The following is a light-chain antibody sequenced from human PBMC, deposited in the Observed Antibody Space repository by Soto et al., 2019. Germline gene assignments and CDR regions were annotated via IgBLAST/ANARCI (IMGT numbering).Light chain of an antibody. CDR2: AAS. Sequence: DIQMTQSPSSLSASVGARLTIPCRASQGITNYLAWYQQKPGKVPKLLIYAASTLQSGVPSRFSGSGSGTDFTLTISSLQPEDVATYYCQKYNSAPHTFGQGTKLEIK. V-gene: IGKV1-27*01. CDR3: QKYNSAPHT. J-gene: IGKJ2*01. CDR1: QGITNY.